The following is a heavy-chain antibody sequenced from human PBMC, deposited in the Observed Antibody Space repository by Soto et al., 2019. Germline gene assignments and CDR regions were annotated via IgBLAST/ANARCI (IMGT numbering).Heavy chain of an antibody. CDR2: IYYSGST. V-gene: IGHV4-59*08. CDR1: GGSISSYY. J-gene: IGHJ4*02. Sequence: QVQLQESGPGLVKPSETLSLTCTVSGGSISSYYWSWIRQPPGKGLEWIGYIYYSGSTNYNPSLKSRVTISVDTSKNQFSLKLSSVTAADTAVYYCARSPWDVDRFDYWGQGTLVTVSS. CDR3: ARSPWDVDRFDY. D-gene: IGHD1-26*01.